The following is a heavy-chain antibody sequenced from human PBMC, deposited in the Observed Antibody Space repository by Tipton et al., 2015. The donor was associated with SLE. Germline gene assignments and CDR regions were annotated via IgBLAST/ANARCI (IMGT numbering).Heavy chain of an antibody. D-gene: IGHD3-22*01. CDR2: IYYSGST. Sequence: TLSLTCSVSGGSISRGSHYWSWIRQPVGKGLEWIGYIYYSGSTYYNPSLKSRVTISVDTSKNQFSLKLSSVTAADTAVYYCVRRPYVSSGYFFDYWGQGTLVTVSS. CDR1: GGSISRGSHY. J-gene: IGHJ4*02. V-gene: IGHV4-31*03. CDR3: VRRPYVSSGYFFDY.